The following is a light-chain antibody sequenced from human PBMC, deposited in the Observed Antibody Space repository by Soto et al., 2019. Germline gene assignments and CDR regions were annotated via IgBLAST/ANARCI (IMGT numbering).Light chain of an antibody. J-gene: IGKJ5*01. Sequence: DVVMTQXXXSXXVXPXQPASMSCKSSQSLLHITGETFLFWYLQKPGQSPQLLIYEVSTRVSGVPDRFSGSGSGTDFTLEISRVETDDVGIYYCMQSTQLPPTFGQGTLLEIK. CDR1: QSLLHITGETF. CDR2: EVS. V-gene: IGKV2D-29*02. CDR3: MQSTQLPPT.